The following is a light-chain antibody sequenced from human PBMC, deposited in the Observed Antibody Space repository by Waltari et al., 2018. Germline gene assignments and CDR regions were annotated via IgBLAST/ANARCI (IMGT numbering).Light chain of an antibody. CDR3: QQRGTWPPIT. J-gene: IGKJ5*01. CDR1: QSVTNY. Sequence: ENVLTQSPVILSLSPGETATLSCRASQSVTNYLAWYQQRPGQAPRLLIYHASNRATGIPARFSGSGSGTDFTLTINSLEPEDFAVYYCQQRGTWPPITFGQGTRLEIK. V-gene: IGKV3-11*01. CDR2: HAS.